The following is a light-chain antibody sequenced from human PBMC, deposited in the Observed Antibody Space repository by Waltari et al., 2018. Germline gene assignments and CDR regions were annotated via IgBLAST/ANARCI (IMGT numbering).Light chain of an antibody. CDR1: LSVSSSY. CDR3: QQYGSSPLT. Sequence: EIVLTQSPATLSLSPGERATLSCRASLSVSSSYLAWYQQKPGQAPRLLIYGASSRATGIPDRFSGSGSGTDFTLTISRLEPEDFAVYYCQQYGSSPLTFGGGTKVEIK. V-gene: IGKV3-20*01. CDR2: GAS. J-gene: IGKJ4*01.